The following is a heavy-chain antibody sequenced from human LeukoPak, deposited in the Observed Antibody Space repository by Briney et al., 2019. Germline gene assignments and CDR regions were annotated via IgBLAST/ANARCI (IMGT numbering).Heavy chain of an antibody. CDR3: AKDLGPRSFIVVVPAAITFDY. CDR2: ISGGGGST. V-gene: IGHV3-23*01. CDR1: GFTFSSYA. D-gene: IGHD2-2*01. Sequence: GGSLRLSCAASGFTFSSYAMSWVRQAPGKGLEWVSAISGGGGSTYYADSVKGRFTISRDNSKNTLYLQMNSLRGEDTAVYYCAKDLGPRSFIVVVPAAITFDYWGQGTLVTVSS. J-gene: IGHJ4*02.